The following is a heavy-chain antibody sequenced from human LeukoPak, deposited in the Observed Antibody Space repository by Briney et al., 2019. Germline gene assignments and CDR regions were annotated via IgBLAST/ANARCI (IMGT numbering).Heavy chain of an antibody. J-gene: IGHJ5*02. D-gene: IGHD4-17*01. Sequence: GGPLRLSCAASGFTFRNYAMNWVGQAPGKGLEWVSSIAATSGSTYYADSVKGRFSISRDNAKNTLYLQMNSLRAEDTALYYCAKAAYGDYVNWFDPWGQGTLVTVSS. V-gene: IGHV3-23*01. CDR2: IAATSGST. CDR1: GFTFRNYA. CDR3: AKAAYGDYVNWFDP.